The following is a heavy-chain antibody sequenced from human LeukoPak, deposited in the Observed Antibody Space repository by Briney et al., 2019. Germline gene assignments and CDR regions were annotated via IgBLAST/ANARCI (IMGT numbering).Heavy chain of an antibody. V-gene: IGHV1-18*01. Sequence: GASVTVSCKASGYTFTSYGISWVRQAPGQGLEWMGWISAYNGNTNYAQKLQGRVTMTTDTSTSTAYMELRSLRSDDTAVYYCAREECSGGSCYFSYWGQGTLVTVSS. CDR1: GYTFTSYG. D-gene: IGHD2-15*01. J-gene: IGHJ4*02. CDR2: ISAYNGNT. CDR3: AREECSGGSCYFSY.